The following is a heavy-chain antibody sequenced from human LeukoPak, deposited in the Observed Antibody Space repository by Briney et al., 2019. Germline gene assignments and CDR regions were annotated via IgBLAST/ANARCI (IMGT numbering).Heavy chain of an antibody. CDR3: ARQKKIVLVVYAIGYYFDY. CDR1: GGSFSGYY. J-gene: IGHJ4*02. V-gene: IGHV4-34*01. Sequence: PSETLSLTCAVYGGSFSGYYWSWIRQPPGKGPEWIGEINHSGSTNYNPSLKSRVTISVDTSKNQFSLKLSSVTAADTAVYYCARQKKIVLVVYAIGYYFDYWGQGTLVTVSS. CDR2: INHSGST. D-gene: IGHD2-8*02.